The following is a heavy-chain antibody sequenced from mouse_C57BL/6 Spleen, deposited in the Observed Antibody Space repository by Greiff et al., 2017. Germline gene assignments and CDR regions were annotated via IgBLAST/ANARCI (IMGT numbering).Heavy chain of an antibody. CDR1: GFNIKDYY. D-gene: IGHD1-1*01. CDR3: ARDYYGSRFLFDY. V-gene: IGHV14-2*01. J-gene: IGHJ2*01. Sequence: VQLKQSGAELVKPGASVKLSCTASGFNIKDYYMHWVKQRTEQGLEWIGRIDPEDGETKYAPKFPGKATITADTSSNTAYLQLSSLTSEDTAVYYCARDYYGSRFLFDYWGQGTTLTVSS. CDR2: IDPEDGET.